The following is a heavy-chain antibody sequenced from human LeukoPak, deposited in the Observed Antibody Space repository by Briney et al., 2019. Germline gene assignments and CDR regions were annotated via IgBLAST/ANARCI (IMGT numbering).Heavy chain of an antibody. CDR2: ISSGSSSI. V-gene: IGHV3-48*02. Sequence: GGSLRLSCAASGFTFSSCSMNWVRQAPGKGLEWVSYISSGSSSIYYADSVKGRFTISRDNAENSLYLQMNSLRDEDTAVYYCARRGRVYIPLNRRYYYGMDVWGQGTTVTVSS. CDR3: ARRGRVYIPLNRRYYYGMDV. CDR1: GFTFSSCS. D-gene: IGHD2-2*02. J-gene: IGHJ6*02.